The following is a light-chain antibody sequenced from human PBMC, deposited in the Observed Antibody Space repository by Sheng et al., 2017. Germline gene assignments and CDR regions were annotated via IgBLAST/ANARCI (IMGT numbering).Light chain of an antibody. V-gene: IGKV3-11*01. CDR2: DAS. CDR1: QSVSSY. J-gene: IGKJ5*01. CDR3: QQRTNWAT. Sequence: EIVLTQSPATLSLSPGERATLSCRASQSVSSYLAWYQQKPGQAPRLLMYDASNRATGIPRQVQWQWVVGRDFTLTISSLEPEDSAVYYCQQRTNWATFGQGTRLEIK.